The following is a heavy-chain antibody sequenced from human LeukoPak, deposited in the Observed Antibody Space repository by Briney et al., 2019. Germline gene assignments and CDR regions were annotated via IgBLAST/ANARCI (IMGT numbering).Heavy chain of an antibody. CDR1: GGSISNYY. CDR3: ARDFYGDDGHHPFDY. CDR2: IYASGST. D-gene: IGHD2/OR15-2a*01. Sequence: PETLSLTCSVSGGSISNYYWNWIRQPAGKGLEWIGRIYASGSTNYNPSLKSRVTISMDKSKNHFSLNLKSVTAADTGFYYCARDFYGDDGHHPFDYWGQGIQVTVSS. J-gene: IGHJ4*02. V-gene: IGHV4-4*07.